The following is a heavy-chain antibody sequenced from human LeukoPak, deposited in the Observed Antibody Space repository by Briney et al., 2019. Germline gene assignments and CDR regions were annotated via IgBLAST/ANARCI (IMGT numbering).Heavy chain of an antibody. Sequence: ASVKVSCKASGYTFTGYYMRWVRQAPGQGLEWMGWINPNSGGTNYAQKFQGRVTMTRDTSISTAYMELSRLRSDDTAVYYCARIRTYSSSWYETPDAFDIWGQGTMVTVSS. J-gene: IGHJ3*02. CDR2: INPNSGGT. CDR3: ARIRTYSSSWYETPDAFDI. D-gene: IGHD6-13*01. CDR1: GYTFTGYY. V-gene: IGHV1-2*02.